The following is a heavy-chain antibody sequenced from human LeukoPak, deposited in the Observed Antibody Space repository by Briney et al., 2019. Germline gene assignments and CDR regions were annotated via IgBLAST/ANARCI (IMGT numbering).Heavy chain of an antibody. Sequence: PGGSLRLSCAASGFTFSSYWMHWVRQAPGKGLVWVSRISSDGSSTSYADSVKGRFTISRDNAKNTLYLQMNSLRAEDTAVYYCARVVVPAAIDWFDPWGQGTLVTVSS. V-gene: IGHV3-74*01. CDR1: GFTFSSYW. J-gene: IGHJ5*02. D-gene: IGHD2-2*01. CDR3: ARVVVPAAIDWFDP. CDR2: ISSDGSST.